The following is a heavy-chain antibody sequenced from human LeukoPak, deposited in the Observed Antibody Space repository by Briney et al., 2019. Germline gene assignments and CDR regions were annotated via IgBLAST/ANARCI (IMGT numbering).Heavy chain of an antibody. CDR3: ARGLVHFDY. CDR2: INHSGST. D-gene: IGHD2-8*02. J-gene: IGHJ4*02. V-gene: IGHV4-34*01. Sequence: NPSETLSLTCAVYGGSFSGYYWSWIRQPPGKGLEWIGEINHSGSTNYNPSLKSRVTISVNTSKNQFSLKLSSVTAADTAVYYCARGLVHFDYWGQGTLVTVSS. CDR1: GGSFSGYY.